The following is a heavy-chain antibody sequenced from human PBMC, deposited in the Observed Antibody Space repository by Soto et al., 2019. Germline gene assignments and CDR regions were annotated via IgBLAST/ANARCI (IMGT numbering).Heavy chain of an antibody. CDR1: GFTFSSYD. V-gene: IGHV3-13*01. Sequence: GGSLRLSCAASGFTFSSYDMHWVRQATGKGLEWVSAIGTAGDTYYSGSVKGRFTISRENAKNSLYLQMNSLRAGDTAVYYCARGRTPWLPFDAFDIWGQGTMVTVSS. J-gene: IGHJ3*02. D-gene: IGHD5-12*01. CDR2: IGTAGDT. CDR3: ARGRTPWLPFDAFDI.